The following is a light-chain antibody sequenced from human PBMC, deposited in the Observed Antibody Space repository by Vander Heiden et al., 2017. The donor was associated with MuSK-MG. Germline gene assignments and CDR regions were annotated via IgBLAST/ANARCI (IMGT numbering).Light chain of an antibody. Sequence: EIVLTQSPATLSLSQGDRATLSVRASQSVGSSLAWYQLKPGQAPRLLIYDASNRATGIPARFSDSGCGTDFTLTISSLEPEDFAVYSCQQRVKWPPLTFGGGTKVEIK. CDR2: DAS. CDR1: QSVGSS. J-gene: IGKJ4*01. V-gene: IGKV3-11*01. CDR3: QQRVKWPPLT.